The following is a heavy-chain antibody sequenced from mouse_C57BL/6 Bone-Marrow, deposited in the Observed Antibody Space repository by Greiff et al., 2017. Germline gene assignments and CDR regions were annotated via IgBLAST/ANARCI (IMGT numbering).Heavy chain of an antibody. V-gene: IGHV1-85*01. J-gene: IGHJ1*03. CDR1: GYTFTSYD. CDR3: ARDYGSSYWYFDV. CDR2: IYPRDGST. D-gene: IGHD1-1*01. Sequence: QVHVKQSGPELVKPGASVKLSCKASGYTFTSYDINWVKQRPGQGLEWIGWIYPRDGSTKYNEKFKGKATVTVDTSSSTAYLELHSLTSEDSAVYFCARDYGSSYWYFDVWGTGTTVTVSS.